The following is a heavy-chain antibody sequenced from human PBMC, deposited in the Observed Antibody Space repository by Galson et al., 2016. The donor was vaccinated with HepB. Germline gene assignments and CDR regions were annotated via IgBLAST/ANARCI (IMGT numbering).Heavy chain of an antibody. CDR2: TNTDGSDA. J-gene: IGHJ4*02. Sequence: SLRLSCAASGFTFSSYWMHWVRQVPGKGLVMVARTNTDGSDAGYADSVKGRFTISRDNAENTLYLQMTTLRAEDTAVYYCARDYLTYTGSYLYSWGQGTLVTVSS. V-gene: IGHV3-74*01. D-gene: IGHD1-26*01. CDR3: ARDYLTYTGSYLYS. CDR1: GFTFSSYW.